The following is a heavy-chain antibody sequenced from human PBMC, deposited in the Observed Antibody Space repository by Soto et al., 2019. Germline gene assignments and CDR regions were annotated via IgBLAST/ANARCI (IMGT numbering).Heavy chain of an antibody. CDR1: RGSISRSSYY. CDR3: AYGSGSFDY. J-gene: IGHJ4*02. Sequence: SETLSLTCRVSRGSISRSSYYWNWIRQPPEKGLEWIGSIFYTGNTYYNPSLKSRLTISIDTPKKQVSLKLTSVTAADTAVYYCAYGSGSFDYWGQGILVT. CDR2: IFYTGNT. D-gene: IGHD3-10*01. V-gene: IGHV4-39*01.